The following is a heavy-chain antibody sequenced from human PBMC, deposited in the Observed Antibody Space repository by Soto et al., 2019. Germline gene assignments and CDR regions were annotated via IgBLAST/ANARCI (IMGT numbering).Heavy chain of an antibody. CDR2: IYYSGST. CDR1: GGSISCGDYY. Sequence: SETLSLTCTVSGGSISCGDYYWSWIRQPPGKGLEWIGYIYYSGSTYYNPSLKSRVTISVDTSKNQFSLKLSSVTAADTAVYYCARALFDYHNWFDPWGQGTLVTVSS. J-gene: IGHJ5*02. V-gene: IGHV4-30-4*01. CDR3: ARALFDYHNWFDP. D-gene: IGHD3-9*01.